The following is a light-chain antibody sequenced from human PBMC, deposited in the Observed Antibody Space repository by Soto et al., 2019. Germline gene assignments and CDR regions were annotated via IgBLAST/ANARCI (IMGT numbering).Light chain of an antibody. Sequence: DIVMTQSPDSLAVSLGERATINCKSSQSVLYSSNNKNYLAWYQQKPGQPPKLLIYWASTRQFGVPDRFSGSGSGTDFTLIISSLQAEDVGIYYCQQYYSPPVTFGGGTKIDIK. CDR2: WAS. V-gene: IGKV4-1*01. CDR3: QQYYSPPVT. J-gene: IGKJ4*01. CDR1: QSVLYSSNNKNY.